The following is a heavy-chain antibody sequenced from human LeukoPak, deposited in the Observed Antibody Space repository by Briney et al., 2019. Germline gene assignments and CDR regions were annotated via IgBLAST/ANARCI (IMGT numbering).Heavy chain of an antibody. V-gene: IGHV1-2*04. CDR1: GYTFTGYY. D-gene: IGHD6-19*01. CDR2: INPNSGGT. Sequence: ASVKVSCKASGYTFTGYYMHWVRQAPGQGLEWMGWINPNSGGTNYAQKFQGWVTMTRDTSISTAYMELSRLRSDDTAVYYCARDLEAVVGMDVWGQGTTVTVSS. J-gene: IGHJ6*02. CDR3: ARDLEAVVGMDV.